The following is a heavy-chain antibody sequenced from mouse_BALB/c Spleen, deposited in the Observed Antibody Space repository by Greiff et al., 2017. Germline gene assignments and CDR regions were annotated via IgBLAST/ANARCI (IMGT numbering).Heavy chain of an antibody. J-gene: IGHJ4*01. D-gene: IGHD2-4*01. V-gene: IGHV1-69*02. CDR1: GYTFTSYW. Sequence: QVQLQQPGAELVRPGASVKLSCKASGYTFTSYWINWVKQRPVQGLEWIGNIYPSDSYTNYNQKFKDKATLTVDKSSSTAYMQLSSPTSEDSAVYYCTRSHDYDEAMDYWGQGTSVTVSS. CDR3: TRSHDYDEAMDY. CDR2: IYPSDSYT.